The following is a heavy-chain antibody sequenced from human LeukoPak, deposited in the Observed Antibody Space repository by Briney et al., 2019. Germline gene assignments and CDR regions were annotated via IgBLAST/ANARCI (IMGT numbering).Heavy chain of an antibody. D-gene: IGHD5-24*01. V-gene: IGHV1-18*01. CDR3: ARLGDGYDS. Sequence: ASVKVSCKASAYAFGSYAISWVRQAPGQGLEWMGWISAYNAKTNYAQKLQDRVAMTTDTSTSTAYMELSSLRSDDTAVYYCARLGDGYDSWGQGTLVTVSP. J-gene: IGHJ4*02. CDR1: AYAFGSYA. CDR2: ISAYNAKT.